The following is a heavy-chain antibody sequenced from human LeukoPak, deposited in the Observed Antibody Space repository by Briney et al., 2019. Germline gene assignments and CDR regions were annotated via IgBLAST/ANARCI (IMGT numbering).Heavy chain of an antibody. CDR1: GYTFSSYG. J-gene: IGHJ4*02. CDR2: INAYNGNT. Sequence: GASVKVSCKASGYTFSSYGFSWVRQAPGQGLEWMGWINAYNGNTNYAQNLQGRVTMTTNTSTSTAYMELRSLRSDVTAVYYCARRQATTLNFDYWGQGTLVTVSS. D-gene: IGHD5-24*01. CDR3: ARRQATTLNFDY. V-gene: IGHV1-18*01.